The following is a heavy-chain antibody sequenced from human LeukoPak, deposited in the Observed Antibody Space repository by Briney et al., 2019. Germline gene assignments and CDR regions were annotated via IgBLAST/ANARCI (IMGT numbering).Heavy chain of an antibody. CDR3: RGVLNGNWFDP. CDR2: IYHSGST. CDR1: GYSISSGYY. J-gene: IGHJ5*02. D-gene: IGHD3-10*01. V-gene: IGHV4-38-2*02. Sequence: SETLSLTCTVSGYSISSGYYWGWVRQPPGKGLEWIGSIYHSGSTYYNPSLKSRVTISVDTSKNQFSLKLSSDCARRLPGFLARGVLNGNWFDPWGQGTLVTVSS.